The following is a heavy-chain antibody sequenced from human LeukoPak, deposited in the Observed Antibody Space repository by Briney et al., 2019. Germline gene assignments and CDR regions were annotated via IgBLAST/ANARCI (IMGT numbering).Heavy chain of an antibody. CDR1: GGTFSSYA. V-gene: IGHV1-69*01. CDR3: ARDRNVPYYYYYVDV. D-gene: IGHD1-1*01. CDR2: IIPIFGTA. Sequence: ASVKVSCKASGGTFSSYAISWVRQAPGQGLEWMGGIIPIFGTANYAQKFQGRVTITADESTSTAYMELSSLRSEDTAVYYCARDRNVPYYYYYVDVWGKGTTVTVSS. J-gene: IGHJ6*03.